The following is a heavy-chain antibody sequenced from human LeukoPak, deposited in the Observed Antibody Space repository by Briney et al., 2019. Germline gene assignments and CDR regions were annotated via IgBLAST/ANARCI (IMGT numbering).Heavy chain of an antibody. CDR2: ISGSGGST. V-gene: IGHV3-23*01. CDR3: AKDQMLGLRFLNPYYYGMDV. CDR1: GFTFSSYA. Sequence: AGGSLRLSCAASGFTFSSYAMSWVRQAPGKGLEWVSAISGSGGSTYYADSVKGRFTISRDNSKNTLYLQMNSLRAEDTAVYYCAKDQMLGLRFLNPYYYGMDVWGQGTTVTVSS. D-gene: IGHD3-3*01. J-gene: IGHJ6*02.